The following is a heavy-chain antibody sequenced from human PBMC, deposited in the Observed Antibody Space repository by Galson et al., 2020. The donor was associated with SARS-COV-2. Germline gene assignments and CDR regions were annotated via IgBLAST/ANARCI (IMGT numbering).Heavy chain of an antibody. V-gene: IGHV4-31*03. D-gene: IGHD3-3*01. CDR2: IYYSGST. J-gene: IGHJ5*01. Sequence: SETLSLTCTLSGGSISSGGYYWSWLRQHPGRGLEWIGYIYYSGSTYYNPSLKSRVTISVDTSKNQFSLKLSSVTAADTAVYYCARDKGITIFGVVTPGWFDSGAKE. CDR3: ARDKGITIFGVVTPGWFDS. CDR1: GGSISSGGYY.